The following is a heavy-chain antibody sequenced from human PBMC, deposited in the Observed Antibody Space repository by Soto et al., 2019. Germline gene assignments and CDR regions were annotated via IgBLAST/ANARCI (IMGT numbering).Heavy chain of an antibody. CDR3: ARCPLSGSYYSGFDY. J-gene: IGHJ4*02. CDR1: GYSFTTYW. D-gene: IGHD3-22*01. CDR2: IYPGDSDS. Sequence: GESLKISCKGSGYSFTTYWIGWVRQMPGKGLEWMGIIYPGDSDSRYSPSFQAQVSFPADKSITTAYLQWSSLKASDTAIYYCARCPLSGSYYSGFDYWGQGTLVTVSS. V-gene: IGHV5-51*01.